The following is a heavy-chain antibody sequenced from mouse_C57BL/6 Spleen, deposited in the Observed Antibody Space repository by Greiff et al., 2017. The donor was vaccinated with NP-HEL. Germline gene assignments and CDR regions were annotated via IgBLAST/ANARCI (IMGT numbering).Heavy chain of an antibody. Sequence: QVQLQQPGAELVKPGASVKLSCKASGYTFTSYWMHWVKQRPGQGLEWIGMIHPNSGSTNYNEKFKSKATLTVDKSSSTAYMQLSSLTSEDSAVYDGARPSYDGYPRLDVWGTGTTVTVSS. D-gene: IGHD2-3*01. CDR3: ARPSYDGYPRLDV. V-gene: IGHV1-64*01. J-gene: IGHJ1*03. CDR2: IHPNSGST. CDR1: GYTFTSYW.